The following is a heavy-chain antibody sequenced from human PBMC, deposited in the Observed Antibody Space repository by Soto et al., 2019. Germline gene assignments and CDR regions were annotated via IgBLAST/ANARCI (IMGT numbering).Heavy chain of an antibody. J-gene: IGHJ4*02. CDR1: GASINSANSF. V-gene: IGHV4-39*01. CDR3: ARRRGSGWYAFDN. D-gene: IGHD6-19*01. CDR2: FYYGGST. Sequence: TLSLTCTVSGASINSANSFWGWIRQPPGKGLQWIGSFYYGGSTSYHPSLRSRVTISADTSNNQFSLKVTSVTAADTAKYYCARRRGSGWYAFDNWGQGTLVTVSS.